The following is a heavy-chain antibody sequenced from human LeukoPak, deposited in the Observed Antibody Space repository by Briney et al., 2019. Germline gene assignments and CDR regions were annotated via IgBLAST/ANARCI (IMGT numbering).Heavy chain of an antibody. V-gene: IGHV3-64*01. J-gene: IGHJ3*02. CDR2: ISSNGGST. Sequence: PGGSLRLSCAASGFTFSSYAMHWVRQAPGKGLEYVSAISSNGGSTYYANSVKGRFTISRDNSKNTLYLQVGSLRAEDMAVYYCARDLWLSSKPAAMYAFDIWGQGTMVTVSS. CDR3: ARDLWLSSKPAAMYAFDI. D-gene: IGHD2-2*01. CDR1: GFTFSSYA.